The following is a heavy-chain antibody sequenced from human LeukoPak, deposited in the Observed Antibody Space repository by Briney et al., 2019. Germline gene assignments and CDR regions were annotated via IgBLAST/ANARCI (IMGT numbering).Heavy chain of an antibody. J-gene: IGHJ4*02. CDR2: INHSGST. Sequence: PSETLSLTCAVYGGSFSGYYWSWIRQPPGKGLEWIGEINHSGSTNYNPSLKSRVTISVDTSKNQFSLKLSSVTAADTAVYYCARGDFWSGHPFDYWGQGTLVTVSS. CDR3: ARGDFWSGHPFDY. CDR1: GGSFSGYY. V-gene: IGHV4-34*01. D-gene: IGHD3-3*01.